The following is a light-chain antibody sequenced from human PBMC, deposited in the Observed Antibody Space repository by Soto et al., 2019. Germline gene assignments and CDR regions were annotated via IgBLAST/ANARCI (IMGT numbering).Light chain of an antibody. CDR1: QSVNSN. Sequence: EIVMTQSPATLSVSPGERATLSCRASQSVNSNLAWYLQKPGQPPQLLIYEVSNRFSGVPDRFSGSGSGTDFTLKISRVEAEDVGVYYCMQSIQLPITFGQGTRLEIK. J-gene: IGKJ5*01. CDR3: MQSIQLPIT. V-gene: IGKV2D-29*01. CDR2: EVS.